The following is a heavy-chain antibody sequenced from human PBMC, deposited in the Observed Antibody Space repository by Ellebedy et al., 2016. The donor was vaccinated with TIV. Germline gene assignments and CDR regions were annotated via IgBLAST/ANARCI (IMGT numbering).Heavy chain of an antibody. CDR2: IYQDGSEK. D-gene: IGHD4-17*01. Sequence: GESLKISCVASGFSFRNYWMGWVRQAPGKGLEWVANIYQDGSEKYYVDSVGGRFTISRDNAKNSLYLEMKSLRAEDTGMYYCARRGSYGDYAVQINNWFDPWGRGTLVTVSS. J-gene: IGHJ5*02. V-gene: IGHV3-7*01. CDR1: GFSFRNYW. CDR3: ARRGSYGDYAVQINNWFDP.